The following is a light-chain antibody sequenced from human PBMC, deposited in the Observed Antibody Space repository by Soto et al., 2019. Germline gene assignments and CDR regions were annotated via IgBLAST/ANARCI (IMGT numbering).Light chain of an antibody. CDR2: DAS. V-gene: IGKV1-5*01. Sequence: DIPMTQSPSTLSASVGDRVTITCRASQSISSWLAWYQQKPGKAPKLLIHDASTLKSGVPSRFTASDSATEVTLTVSILQPDDFATYYFQQYNSYSNTFGQPTKLVIK. J-gene: IGKJ2*01. CDR3: QQYNSYSNT. CDR1: QSISSW.